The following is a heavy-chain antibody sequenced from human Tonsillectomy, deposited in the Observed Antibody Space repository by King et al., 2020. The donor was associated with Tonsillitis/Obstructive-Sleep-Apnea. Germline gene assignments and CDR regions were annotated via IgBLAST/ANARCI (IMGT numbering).Heavy chain of an antibody. D-gene: IGHD2-2*01. CDR3: ARDWGGYCSSTSCPRDGMDV. Sequence: VQLVESGGGVVQPGRSLRLSCAASGFTFSSYAIHWVRQAPGKGLEWVAIISSDGTNKYYADSVKGRFTISRDNSKNTLYLQMNSLRAEDTGVFYCARDWGGYCSSTSCPRDGMDVWGQGTTVTVSS. CDR2: ISSDGTNK. CDR1: GFTFSSYA. V-gene: IGHV3-30*04. J-gene: IGHJ6*02.